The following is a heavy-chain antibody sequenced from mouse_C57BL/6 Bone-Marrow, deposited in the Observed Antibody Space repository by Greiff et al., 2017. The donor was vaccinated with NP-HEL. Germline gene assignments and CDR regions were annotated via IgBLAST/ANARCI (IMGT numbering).Heavy chain of an antibody. CDR1: GFTFSDYY. CDR2: INYAGSSP. D-gene: IGHD1-1*01. CDR3: ARSSTGGY. Sequence: EVHLVESEGGLVQPGSSMKLSCTASGFTFSDYYMAWVRQVPEKGLEWVANINYAGSSPYYLDSLKCRFIISRDNAKNILYLQMSSLKSEDTATYYCARSSTGGYWGQGTSVTVSS. J-gene: IGHJ4*01. V-gene: IGHV5-16*01.